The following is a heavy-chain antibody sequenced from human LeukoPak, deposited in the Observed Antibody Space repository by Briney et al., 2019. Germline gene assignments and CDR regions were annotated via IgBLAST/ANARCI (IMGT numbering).Heavy chain of an antibody. D-gene: IGHD3-22*01. V-gene: IGHV3-23*01. CDR1: GFTFSSYA. CDR2: ISGSGGST. J-gene: IGHJ4*02. Sequence: GGSLRLSCAASGFTFSSYAMSWVRQAPGKGLEWVSAISGSGGSTYYADSVKGRFTISRDNSKNTLYLQMNSLRAEDTAVYYRAKARTYYDSSGYTYDYWGQGTLVTVSS. CDR3: AKARTYYDSSGYTYDY.